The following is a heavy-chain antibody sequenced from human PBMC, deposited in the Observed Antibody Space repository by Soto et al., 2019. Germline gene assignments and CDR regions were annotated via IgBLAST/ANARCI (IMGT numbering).Heavy chain of an antibody. CDR3: ARDSRGNPSLDY. CDR2: INAGNGNT. V-gene: IGHV1-3*01. D-gene: IGHD2-15*01. J-gene: IGHJ4*02. CDR1: GYTFTSYA. Sequence: ASVKVSCKASGYTFTSYAMHWVRQAPGQRLEWMGWINAGNGNTKYSQKFQGRVTITRGTSASTAYMELSSLRSEDTAVYYCARDSRGNPSLDYWGQGTLVTVSS.